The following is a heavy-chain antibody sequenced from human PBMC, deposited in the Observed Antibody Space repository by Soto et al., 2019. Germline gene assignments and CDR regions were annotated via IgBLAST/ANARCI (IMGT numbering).Heavy chain of an antibody. Sequence: QVQLVQSGAEVKKPGASVKVSCKASGYTFTGYYMHWVRQAPGQGLEWMGWINPNSVGTNYAQKFQGWVTMTRDTSISTAYMELSRLRSDDTAVYYCARGYSYGHYYFDYWGQGTLVTVSS. J-gene: IGHJ4*02. D-gene: IGHD5-18*01. CDR1: GYTFTGYY. CDR2: INPNSVGT. CDR3: ARGYSYGHYYFDY. V-gene: IGHV1-2*04.